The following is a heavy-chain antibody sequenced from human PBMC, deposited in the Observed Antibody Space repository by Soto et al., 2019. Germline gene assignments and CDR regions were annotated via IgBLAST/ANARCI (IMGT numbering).Heavy chain of an antibody. D-gene: IGHD3-3*01. J-gene: IGHJ4*02. Sequence: GASVKVSCKASGYTFTSYGISWVRQAPGQGLEWMGWISAYNGNTNYAQKLQGRVTITTDTSTSTAYMELRSLRSDDTAVYYCARERKDITYYDFWSGYQQYYFDYWGQGTLVTVSS. V-gene: IGHV1-18*01. CDR2: ISAYNGNT. CDR3: ARERKDITYYDFWSGYQQYYFDY. CDR1: GYTFTSYG.